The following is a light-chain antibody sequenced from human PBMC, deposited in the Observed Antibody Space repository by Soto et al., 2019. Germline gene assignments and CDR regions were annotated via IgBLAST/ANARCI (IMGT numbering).Light chain of an antibody. CDR1: QGISSY. J-gene: IGKJ4*01. V-gene: IGKV1-27*01. CDR3: QKYHSDTRGLT. Sequence: DIQMTQSPSSLSASVGDRVTITCRASQGISSYLAWYQQKPGKDPKLLIYAASTLQSGVPSRFSGSGSGTDFTLTISSRQPEDVAIYYCQKYHSDTRGLTFGGGTKVEIK. CDR2: AAS.